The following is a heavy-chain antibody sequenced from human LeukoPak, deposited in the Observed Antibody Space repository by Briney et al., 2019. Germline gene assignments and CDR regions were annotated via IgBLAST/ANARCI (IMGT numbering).Heavy chain of an antibody. CDR3: ATGRDTAMVRLDY. J-gene: IGHJ4*02. Sequence: PGGSLRLSCAASGFTFSSYGMHWVRQAPGKGLEWVAFIRYDGTNKYYADSVKGRFTNSRDNSKNTMYLQMNSLRAEDTAVYFCATGRDTAMVRLDYWGQGTLVTVSS. CDR1: GFTFSSYG. D-gene: IGHD5-18*01. V-gene: IGHV3-30*02. CDR2: IRYDGTNK.